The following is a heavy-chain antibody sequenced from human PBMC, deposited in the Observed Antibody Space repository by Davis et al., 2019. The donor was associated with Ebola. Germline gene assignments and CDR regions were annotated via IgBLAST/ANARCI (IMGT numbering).Heavy chain of an antibody. CDR1: GDSVSSGG. CDR2: THYISKWYN. Sequence: PSETLSLTCAISGDSVSSGGWTWIRQSPSRGLEWLGRTHYISKWYNDYAVSVKSRISINPDTSKNQCSLQLNSVTPEDTALYDCTRGWLRGGMDVWGEGTTVTV. V-gene: IGHV6-1*01. J-gene: IGHJ6*02. D-gene: IGHD5-18*01. CDR3: TRGWLRGGMDV.